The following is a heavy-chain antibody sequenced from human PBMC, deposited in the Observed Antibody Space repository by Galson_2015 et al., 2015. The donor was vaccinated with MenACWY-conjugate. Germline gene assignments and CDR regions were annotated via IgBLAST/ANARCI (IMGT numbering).Heavy chain of an antibody. Sequence: SLRLACAASGFIFNTYWMHWVRHAPGEGLVWVSRINPGGSSTTYADSVKDRFTISRDNAKNTLYSQMNSLRPEDTAVFYCAKSRGASFYFDSWGQGTLVTISS. CDR3: AKSRGASFYFDS. V-gene: IGHV3-74*01. J-gene: IGHJ4*02. CDR1: GFIFNTYW. CDR2: INPGGSST. D-gene: IGHD1-26*01.